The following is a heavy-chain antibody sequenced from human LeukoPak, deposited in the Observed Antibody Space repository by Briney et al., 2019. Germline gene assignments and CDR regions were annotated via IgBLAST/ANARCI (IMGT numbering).Heavy chain of an antibody. V-gene: IGHV1-46*01. CDR1: GYTFTSYY. CDR2: INPSGGST. CDR3: ARRREGEAFDY. D-gene: IGHD3-16*01. Sequence: GASVKVSCKASGYTFTSYYMHWVRQAPGQGLEWMGIINPSGGSTSYAQKFQGRVTMTRDTSTSTVYMELRSLRSDDTAVYYCARRREGEAFDYWGQGTLVTVSS. J-gene: IGHJ4*02.